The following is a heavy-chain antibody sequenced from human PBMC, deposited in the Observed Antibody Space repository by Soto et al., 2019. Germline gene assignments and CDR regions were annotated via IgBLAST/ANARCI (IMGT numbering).Heavy chain of an antibody. Sequence: SETLSLTCTVSGGSISSYYWSWIRQPPGKGLEWIGYIYYSGSTNYNPSLKSRVTISVDTSKNQFSLKLSSVTAADTAVYYCARDTRTTGTTDWGQGTLVTVSS. D-gene: IGHD1-1*01. CDR1: GGSISSYY. CDR3: ARDTRTTGTTD. CDR2: IYYSGST. J-gene: IGHJ4*02. V-gene: IGHV4-59*01.